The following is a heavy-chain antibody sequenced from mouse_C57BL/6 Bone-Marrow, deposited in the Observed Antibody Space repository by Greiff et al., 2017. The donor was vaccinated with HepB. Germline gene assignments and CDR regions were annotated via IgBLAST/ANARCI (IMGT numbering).Heavy chain of an antibody. CDR3: AIGDDGYWAWFAY. J-gene: IGHJ3*01. V-gene: IGHV1-50*01. D-gene: IGHD2-3*01. CDR2: IDPSDSYT. CDR1: GYTFTSYW. Sequence: QVQLQQPGAELVKPGASVKLSCKASGYTFTSYWMQWVKQRPGQGLEWIGEIDPSDSYTNYNQKFKGKATLTVDTSSSTAYMQLSSLTSEDSAVYYCAIGDDGYWAWFAYWGQGTLVTVSA.